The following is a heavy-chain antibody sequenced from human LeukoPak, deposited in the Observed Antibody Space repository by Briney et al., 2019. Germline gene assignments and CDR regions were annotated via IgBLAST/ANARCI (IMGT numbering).Heavy chain of an antibody. CDR1: GGSLSGYF. J-gene: IGHJ4*02. CDR2: IYYSGST. Sequence: SETLSLTCTVSGGSLSGYFWSWIRQPPGKGLEWIGHIYYSGSTTYNPSLKSRVTISVDTSKNRFSLKLSSVAAADTAVYYCARDKSADYWGQGTLITVSS. CDR3: ARDKSADY. V-gene: IGHV4-59*01.